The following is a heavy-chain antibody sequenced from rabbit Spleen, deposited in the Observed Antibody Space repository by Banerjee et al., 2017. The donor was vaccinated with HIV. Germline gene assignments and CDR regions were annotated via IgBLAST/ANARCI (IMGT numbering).Heavy chain of an antibody. CDR1: GLDFSSSYW. CDR2: INAVTGKA. J-gene: IGHJ2*01. V-gene: IGHV1S45*01. CDR3: ARNYVNTFDP. D-gene: IGHD1-1*01. Sequence: QEQLEESGGGLVKPGGTLTLTCKASGLDFSSSYWMCWVRQAPGKGLELIACINAVTGKAVYASWAKGRFTFSKTSSTTVTLQMTSLTAADTATYFCARNYVNTFDPWGQGTLVTVS.